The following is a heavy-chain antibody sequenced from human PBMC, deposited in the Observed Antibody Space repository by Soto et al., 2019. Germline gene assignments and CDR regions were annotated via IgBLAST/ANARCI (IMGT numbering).Heavy chain of an antibody. D-gene: IGHD2-2*02. J-gene: IGHJ5*02. V-gene: IGHV4-59*01. CDR1: GGSISSYY. CDR2: IYYSGRT. CDR3: ARGYCSSTICYIWDNWFDP. Sequence: QVQLQESGPGLVKPSETLSLTCTVSGGSISSYYWSWIRQPPGKGLEWIGYIYYSGRTNYNPSLKSRVTISVETSKNQFSLKLSSVTAADPAVYYCARGYCSSTICYIWDNWFDPWGQGTLVTVSS.